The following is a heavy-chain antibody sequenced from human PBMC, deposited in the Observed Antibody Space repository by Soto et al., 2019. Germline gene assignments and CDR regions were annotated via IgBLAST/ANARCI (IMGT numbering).Heavy chain of an antibody. CDR1: GFTFSSYG. D-gene: IGHD3-16*02. J-gene: IGHJ4*02. CDR3: ARPAGMITFGGVIDEPFDY. CDR2: IWYDGSNK. Sequence: GGSLRLSCAASGFTFSSYGMHWVRQAPGKGLEWVAVIWYDGSNKYYADSVKGRFTISRDNSKNTLYLQMNSLRAEDTAVYYCARPAGMITFGGVIDEPFDYWGQGTLVTVSS. V-gene: IGHV3-33*01.